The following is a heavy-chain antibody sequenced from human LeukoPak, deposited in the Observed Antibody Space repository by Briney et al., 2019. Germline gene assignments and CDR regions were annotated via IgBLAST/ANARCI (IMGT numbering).Heavy chain of an antibody. CDR2: IIPIFGTA. CDR3: ARERYSSGWYYNSGVESSYFDY. J-gene: IGHJ4*02. CDR1: GGTLSSYA. Sequence: GASVKVSCKASGGTLSSYAISWVRQAPGQGLEWMGGIIPIFGTANYAQKFQGRVTITADESTSTAYMELSSLRSEDTAVYYCARERYSSGWYYNSGVESSYFDYWGQGTLVTVSS. D-gene: IGHD6-19*01. V-gene: IGHV1-69*13.